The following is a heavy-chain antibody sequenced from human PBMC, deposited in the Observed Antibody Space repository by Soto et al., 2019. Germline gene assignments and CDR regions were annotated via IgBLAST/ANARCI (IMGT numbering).Heavy chain of an antibody. CDR1: GGSISSGAYY. V-gene: IGHV4-61*08. J-gene: IGHJ4*02. D-gene: IGHD4-17*01. Sequence: SETLSLTCTLSGGSISSGAYYWSWIRQPPGKGLEWIGYIYYSGSTNYNPSLKSRVTISVDTSKNQFSLKLSSVTAADTAVYYCARSYTVTKVGYWCQGTLVTVPS. CDR3: ARSYTVTKVGY. CDR2: IYYSGST.